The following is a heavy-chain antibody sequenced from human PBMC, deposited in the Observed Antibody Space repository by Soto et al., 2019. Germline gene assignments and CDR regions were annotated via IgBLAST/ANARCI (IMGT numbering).Heavy chain of an antibody. J-gene: IGHJ4*02. Sequence: GGSLRLSCAASGFTFSSYAMSWVRQAPGKGLEWVSAISGSGGSTYYADSVKGRFTISRDNSKNTLHLQMNSLRAEDTAVYYCAKGVAVAGVEDYFDYWGQGTLVTVSS. CDR3: AKGVAVAGVEDYFDY. D-gene: IGHD6-19*01. CDR1: GFTFSSYA. V-gene: IGHV3-23*01. CDR2: ISGSGGST.